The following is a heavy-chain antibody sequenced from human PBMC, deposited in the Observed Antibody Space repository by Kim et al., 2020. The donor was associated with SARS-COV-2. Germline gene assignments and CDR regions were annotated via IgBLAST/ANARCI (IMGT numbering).Heavy chain of an antibody. Sequence: YGASVRGRFTISRDNSKNTVYLQMTSLRADDTAVYYCAKGGDRTPGYFDSWGPGTLVTVSS. CDR3: AKGGDRTPGYFDS. V-gene: IGHV3-23*01. D-gene: IGHD2-2*01. J-gene: IGHJ4*02.